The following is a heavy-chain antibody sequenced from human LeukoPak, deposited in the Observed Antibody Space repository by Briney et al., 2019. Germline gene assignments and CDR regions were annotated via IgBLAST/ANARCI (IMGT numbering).Heavy chain of an antibody. CDR3: AKPSRITMISYYFDY. CDR1: GFTFSSYA. CDR2: ISGSGGST. V-gene: IGHV3-23*01. J-gene: IGHJ4*02. D-gene: IGHD3-22*01. Sequence: GGSLRLSCAASGFTFSSYAMSWVRQAPGKGLEWVSAISGSGGSTYYADSVKGRFTISRDSSKNTLYLQMSSLRAEDTAVYYCAKPSRITMISYYFDYWGQGTLVTVSS.